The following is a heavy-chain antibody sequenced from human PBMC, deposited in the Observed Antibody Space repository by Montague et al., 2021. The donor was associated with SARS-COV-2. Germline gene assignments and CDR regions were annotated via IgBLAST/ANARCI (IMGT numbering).Heavy chain of an antibody. Sequence: TLSLTCTVSGGSISSPGYYWSWIRQPAGKGLEWIGRIYTSGTTNYNPSLKSRVTISVDTSKNQFSLKLTSVTAADTAVYYCARFTAVTFSLDFWGQGTLVPVSS. CDR3: ARFTAVTFSLDF. CDR1: GGSISSPGYY. CDR2: IYTSGTT. J-gene: IGHJ4*02. V-gene: IGHV4-61*02. D-gene: IGHD4-17*01.